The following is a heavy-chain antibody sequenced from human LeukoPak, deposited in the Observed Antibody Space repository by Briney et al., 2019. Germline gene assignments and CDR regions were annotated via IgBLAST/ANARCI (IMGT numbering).Heavy chain of an antibody. CDR3: AKLAAAVTGY. CDR1: GFTFSTYV. CDR2: ISDNGAST. Sequence: PGGSLRLSCGASGFTFSTYVMSWVRQAPGEGLEWVSAISDNGASTYYADSVKGRFTISRDNSKNTLRLQMSSLRAEDTAVYYCAKLAAAVTGYWGQGTLVTVSS. D-gene: IGHD6-13*01. J-gene: IGHJ4*02. V-gene: IGHV3-23*01.